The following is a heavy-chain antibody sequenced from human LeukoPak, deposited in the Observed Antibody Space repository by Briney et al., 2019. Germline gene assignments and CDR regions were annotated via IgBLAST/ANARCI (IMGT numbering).Heavy chain of an antibody. CDR2: INTDGATT. D-gene: IGHD1-1*01. CDR3: ARDPWGYRAGVMDF. V-gene: IGHV3-74*01. Sequence: GRSLRLSCAASGFTFSSYWMHWVRQVPGKGLVWVSRINTDGATTTYADSVKGRFTISRDNAKNTIYLQMTSLGAEDTALYYCARDPWGYRAGVMDFWGLGTLVTVSS. J-gene: IGHJ4*02. CDR1: GFTFSSYW.